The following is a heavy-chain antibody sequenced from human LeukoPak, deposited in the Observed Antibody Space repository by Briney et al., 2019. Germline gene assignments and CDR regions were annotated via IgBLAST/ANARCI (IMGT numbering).Heavy chain of an antibody. D-gene: IGHD2-15*01. J-gene: IGHJ4*02. V-gene: IGHV1-69*05. CDR3: ARDDCSGGSCYFDY. CDR1: GGTFSSYA. Sequence: ASVKVSCKASGGTFSSYAISWVRQAPGQGLEWMGGFIPIFGTANYAQKFQGRVTITTDESTSTAYMELSSLRSEDTAVYYCARDDCSGGSCYFDYWGQGTLVTVSS. CDR2: FIPIFGTA.